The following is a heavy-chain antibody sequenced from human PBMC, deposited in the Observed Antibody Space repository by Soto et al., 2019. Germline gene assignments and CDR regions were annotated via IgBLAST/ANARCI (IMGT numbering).Heavy chain of an antibody. D-gene: IGHD6-19*01. J-gene: IGHJ6*02. CDR1: GGSISSSSYY. CDR2: IYYSGST. Sequence: QLQLQESGPGLVKPSETLSLTCTVSGGSISSSSYYWGWIRQPPGKGLEWIGSIYYSGSTYYNPSLKSRVTISVDTPKNQFSLKLSSVTAADTAVYYCARTGAAAGIAVAGREDYYYYGMDVWGQGTTVTVSS. CDR3: ARTGAAAGIAVAGREDYYYYGMDV. V-gene: IGHV4-39*01.